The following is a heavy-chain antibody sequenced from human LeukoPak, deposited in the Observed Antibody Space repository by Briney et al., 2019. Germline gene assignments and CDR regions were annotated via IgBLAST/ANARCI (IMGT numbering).Heavy chain of an antibody. CDR1: GCTFSSYA. J-gene: IGHJ6*02. Sequence: ASVKVSCKASGCTFSSYAISWVRQAPGQGLEWMGGIIPIFGTANYAQKFQGRVTITADESTSTAYMELSSLRSEDTAVYYCARSRDCSSTSCYVEDYYGMDVWGQGTTVTVSS. V-gene: IGHV1-69*13. D-gene: IGHD2-2*01. CDR2: IIPIFGTA. CDR3: ARSRDCSSTSCYVEDYYGMDV.